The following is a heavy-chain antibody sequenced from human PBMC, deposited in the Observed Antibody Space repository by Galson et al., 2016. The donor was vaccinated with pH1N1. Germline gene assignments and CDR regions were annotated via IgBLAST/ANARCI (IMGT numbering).Heavy chain of an antibody. CDR2: IYPGDSDT. CDR1: GYSFTSYW. J-gene: IGHJ2*01. D-gene: IGHD3-22*01. Sequence: QSGAEVKKPGESLKISCRGSGYSFTSYWIAWVRQKPGKGLEWMGIIYPGDSDTRYSPSFQGQVTISADKSTSTAYLQWSSLKASDTAIYYCARYAVTYYYDSSGYPDWYFDLWGRGTLVTVSS. V-gene: IGHV5-51*03. CDR3: ARYAVTYYYDSSGYPDWYFDL.